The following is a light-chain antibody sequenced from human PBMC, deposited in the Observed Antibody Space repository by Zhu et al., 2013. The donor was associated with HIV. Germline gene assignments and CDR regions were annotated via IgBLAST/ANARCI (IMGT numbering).Light chain of an antibody. J-gene: IGKJ2*01. CDR3: QQYKTYSPFT. Sequence: DIQMTQSPSTLYASVGDTVTLTCRASEGLTTYLAWYYQKPGKAPQVLIHDASNLDAGVPPRFSGSASGTEFTLTISSLQPDDFATYYCQQYKTYSPFTFGQGTTLEIK. CDR1: EGLTTY. CDR2: DAS. V-gene: IGKV1-5*01.